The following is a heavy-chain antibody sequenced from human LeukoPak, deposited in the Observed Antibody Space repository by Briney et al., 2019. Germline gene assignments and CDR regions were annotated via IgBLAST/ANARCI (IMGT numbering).Heavy chain of an antibody. J-gene: IGHJ4*02. Sequence: GGSLRLSCAASGFTFSSYAMSWVRQAPGKGLEWVSAISGGSTYYADSVKGRFTISRDNSKNTLYLQMNSLRAEDTAVYYCAKFLPTPIVVANYYFDYWGQGTLVTVSS. D-gene: IGHD2-21*01. V-gene: IGHV3-23*01. CDR3: AKFLPTPIVVANYYFDY. CDR1: GFTFSSYA. CDR2: ISGGST.